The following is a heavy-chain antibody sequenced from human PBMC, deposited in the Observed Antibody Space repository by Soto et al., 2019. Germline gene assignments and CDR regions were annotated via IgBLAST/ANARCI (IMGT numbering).Heavy chain of an antibody. D-gene: IGHD3-16*01. CDR3: TTDPILITFGGLTGRMDL. CDR2: IKSKTDGGTT. Sequence: EVQLVESGGGLVKPGGSLRLSCAASGFTFSNAWMNWVRQAPGKGLEWVGRIKSKTDGGTTDYAAPGKGRFTISRDDSKNTLYLQMNSLKTEDPAVYYCTTDPILITFGGLTGRMDLWGQGTTVTVSS. J-gene: IGHJ6*02. CDR1: GFTFSNAW. V-gene: IGHV3-15*07.